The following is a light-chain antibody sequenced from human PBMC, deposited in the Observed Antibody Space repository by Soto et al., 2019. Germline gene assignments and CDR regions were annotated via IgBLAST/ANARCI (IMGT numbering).Light chain of an antibody. CDR2: DAS. CDR1: QGVSNY. Sequence: EIVLTQSPAALSLSPGERATLSCRASQGVSNYLAWYQQKPGQAPRLLIYDASKRATGIPARFSGSGYGTAFTLNISSLETEDLAVYYCQQRSTWYTFGQGTRLEI. J-gene: IGKJ2*01. CDR3: QQRSTWYT. V-gene: IGKV3-11*01.